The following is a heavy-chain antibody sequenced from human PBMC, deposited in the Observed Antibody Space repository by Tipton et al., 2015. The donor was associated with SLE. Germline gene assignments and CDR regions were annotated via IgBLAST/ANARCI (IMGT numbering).Heavy chain of an antibody. CDR2: FYHSGST. CDR3: ARHWGY. CDR1: GYSISSGYC. D-gene: IGHD3-16*01. V-gene: IGHV4-38-2*01. Sequence: TLSLTCAVSGYSISSGYCWGWIRQPPGKGLEWIGSFYHSGSTYYNPSLRSRVTISVDTSKNQFSLKLSSVTAADTAVYYCARHWGYWGQGTLVTVSS. J-gene: IGHJ4*02.